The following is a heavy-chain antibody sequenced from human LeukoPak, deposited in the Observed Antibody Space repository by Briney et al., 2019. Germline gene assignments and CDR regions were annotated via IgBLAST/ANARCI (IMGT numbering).Heavy chain of an antibody. CDR3: ARRAHSGAMITLDY. J-gene: IGHJ4*02. Sequence: NRGESLKISCKGSGYSFTNYWIGWVRQMPGKGLEWMGVIYPGDSNSRYSPSFQGQVTISADNSISTAYLQWSSLKASDTAMYYCARRAHSGAMITLDYWGQGTLVTVSS. CDR1: GYSFTNYW. D-gene: IGHD5-12*01. V-gene: IGHV5-51*01. CDR2: IYPGDSNS.